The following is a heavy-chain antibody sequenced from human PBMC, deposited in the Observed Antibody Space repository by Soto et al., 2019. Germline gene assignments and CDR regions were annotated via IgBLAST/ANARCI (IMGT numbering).Heavy chain of an antibody. Sequence: GESLKISCKGSGYSFTSYWISWVRQMPGKGLEWMGRIDPSDSYTSYSPSFQGHVTISADKSISTAYLQWSSLKASDTAMYYCASTDGTVRHYYYYGMDVWGQGTTVTVSS. D-gene: IGHD4-17*01. CDR2: IDPSDSYT. V-gene: IGHV5-10-1*01. J-gene: IGHJ6*02. CDR1: GYSFTSYW. CDR3: ASTDGTVRHYYYYGMDV.